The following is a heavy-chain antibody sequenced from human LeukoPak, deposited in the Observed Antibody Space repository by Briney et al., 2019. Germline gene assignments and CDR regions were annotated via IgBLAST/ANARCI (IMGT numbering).Heavy chain of an antibody. CDR3: ARGGGEYSSSDY. D-gene: IGHD6-6*01. V-gene: IGHV4-4*07. J-gene: IGHJ4*02. Sequence: PSETLSLTCTVPGGSISSYHWSWIRQPAGKGLEWIGRIYSSGSTKYNPSLKSRVTMSVDTSKNQFSLKLTSVTAADTAVYYCARGGGEYSSSDYWGQGTLVTVSS. CDR1: GGSISSYH. CDR2: IYSSGST.